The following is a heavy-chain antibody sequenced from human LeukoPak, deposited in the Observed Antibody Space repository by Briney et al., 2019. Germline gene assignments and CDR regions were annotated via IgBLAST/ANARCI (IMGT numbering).Heavy chain of an antibody. Sequence: SETLSLTCTVSGGSISSYYWSWIRQPPGKGLEWIGYIYTSGSTNYNPSLKSRVTISVDTSKNQFSLKLSSVTAADTAVYYCARQGNWNYYYYMDVWGKGTPVTVSS. CDR3: ARQGNWNYYYYMDV. CDR2: IYTSGST. V-gene: IGHV4-4*09. D-gene: IGHD1-20*01. CDR1: GGSISSYY. J-gene: IGHJ6*03.